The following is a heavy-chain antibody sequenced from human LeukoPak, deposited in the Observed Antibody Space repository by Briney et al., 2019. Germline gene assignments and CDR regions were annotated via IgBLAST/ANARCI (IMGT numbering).Heavy chain of an antibody. V-gene: IGHV1-2*02. Sequence: GASVKVSCKASGDTFSGQSLFLHWVRQAPGRGFEWMGWINPKTGATKFAQQFQGRVTVTRDTSINTDYMELSGLTSDDSAAYYCTRGPPSGCFDYWGQGTLVTVSS. CDR2: INPKTGAT. CDR1: GDTFSGQS. D-gene: IGHD6-19*01. J-gene: IGHJ4*02. CDR3: TRGPPSGCFDY.